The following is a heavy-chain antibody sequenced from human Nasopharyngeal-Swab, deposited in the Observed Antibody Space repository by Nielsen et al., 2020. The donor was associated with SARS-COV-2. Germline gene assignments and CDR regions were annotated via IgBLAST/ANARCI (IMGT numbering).Heavy chain of an antibody. CDR3: ARSEGYCSGGSCLGGYGMDV. CDR2: INPNSGGT. CDR1: GYTFTGYY. J-gene: IGHJ6*02. Sequence: ASVKVSCKASGYTFTGYYMHWVRQAPGQGLEWMGWINPNSGGTNHAQKFQGWVTMTRDTSISTAYMELSRLRSDDTAVYYCARSEGYCSGGSCLGGYGMDVWGQGTTVTVSS. D-gene: IGHD2-15*01. V-gene: IGHV1-2*04.